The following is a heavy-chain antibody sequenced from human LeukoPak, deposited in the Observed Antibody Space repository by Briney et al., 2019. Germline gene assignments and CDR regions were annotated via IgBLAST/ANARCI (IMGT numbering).Heavy chain of an antibody. CDR1: GGSISSGSHY. V-gene: IGHV4-61*02. CDR2: IDTSGST. J-gene: IGHJ2*01. CDR3: ARLVYGGNWYFEL. D-gene: IGHD4-23*01. Sequence: SETLSLTCTVSGGSISSGSHYWSWIRQPAGKELEWVGRIDTSGSTNYNPSLKVRVNISVDTSKNQFSLKLSSVTAADTAVYYCARLVYGGNWYFELWGRGTLVTVSS.